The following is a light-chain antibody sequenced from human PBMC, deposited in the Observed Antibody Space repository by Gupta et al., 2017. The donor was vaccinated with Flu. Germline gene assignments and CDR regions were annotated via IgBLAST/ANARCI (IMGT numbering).Light chain of an antibody. Sequence: SYELTQPPSVSVAPGQTARIPCGGDNIGSKSVHWYQQKPGQAPVLVVYEDRFRPSGITERFSGSSSGNTATLTISRVEAGDEADFYCQVWDNSSDHVVFGGGTKLTVL. CDR2: EDR. V-gene: IGLV3-21*02. J-gene: IGLJ3*02. CDR3: QVWDNSSDHVV. CDR1: NIGSKS.